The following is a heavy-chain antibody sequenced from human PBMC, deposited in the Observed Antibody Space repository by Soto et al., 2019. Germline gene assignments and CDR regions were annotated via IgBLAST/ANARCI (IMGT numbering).Heavy chain of an antibody. CDR1: GVSISSGGYY. D-gene: IGHD3-22*01. V-gene: IGHV4-31*03. Sequence: SETLSLTCTVSGVSISSGGYYWTWIRQHPQKGLEWIGHIYYSGSTYYNPSLKSRVTVSVDTSKNQFSLKLSSVTVADTAVYYCAREYYYDSSGFDYWGQGTLVTVSS. CDR3: AREYYYDSSGFDY. J-gene: IGHJ4*02. CDR2: IYYSGST.